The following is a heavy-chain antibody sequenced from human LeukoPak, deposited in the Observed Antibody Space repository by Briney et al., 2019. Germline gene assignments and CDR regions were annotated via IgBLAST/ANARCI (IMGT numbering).Heavy chain of an antibody. CDR3: ARDLSYGLPDAFDI. J-gene: IGHJ3*02. CDR2: IYYSGST. D-gene: IGHD5-18*01. V-gene: IGHV4-59*01. CDR1: GGSISSYY. Sequence: KPSETLSLTCTVSGGSISSYYWSWIRQPPGKGLEWIGYIYYSGSTNYNPSLKSRVTISVDTSKNQFSLKLSSVTAADTAVYYCARDLSYGLPDAFDIWGQGTMVTVSS.